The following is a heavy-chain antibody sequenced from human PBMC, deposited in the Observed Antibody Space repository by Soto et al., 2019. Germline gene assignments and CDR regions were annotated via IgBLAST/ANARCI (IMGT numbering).Heavy chain of an antibody. CDR2: IYYSGST. Sequence: SETLSLTCTVSGGSISSYYWSWIRQPPGKGLEWIGYIYYSGSTNYNPSLKSRVTISVDTSKNQFSLKLSSVTAADTAVYYCARARIAVAGVYYYGMDVWGQGTTVTVSS. CDR1: GGSISSYY. CDR3: ARARIAVAGVYYYGMDV. V-gene: IGHV4-59*12. J-gene: IGHJ6*02. D-gene: IGHD6-19*01.